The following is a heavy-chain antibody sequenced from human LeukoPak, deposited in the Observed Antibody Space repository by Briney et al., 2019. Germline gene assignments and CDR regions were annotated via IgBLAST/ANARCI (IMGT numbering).Heavy chain of an antibody. CDR1: GGSFTAFY. V-gene: IGHV4-34*01. CDR3: ARGAYCSSINCYGFDY. D-gene: IGHD2-2*01. Sequence: PSETLSLTCNVYGGSFTAFYWSWIRQPPGKGLEWIGEVNHSGTTNYNPSLKSRVTLSVDTFKNQFSLKLSSVTAADTAVYYCARGAYCSSINCYGFDYWGQGTQVTASS. J-gene: IGHJ4*02. CDR2: VNHSGTT.